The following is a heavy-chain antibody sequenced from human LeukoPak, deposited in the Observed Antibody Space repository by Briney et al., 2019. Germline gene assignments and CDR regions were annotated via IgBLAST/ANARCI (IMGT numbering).Heavy chain of an antibody. CDR2: IYYSGST. D-gene: IGHD2-15*01. Sequence: SETLSLTCTVSGGSISSYYWSWIRQPPGKGLEWIGYIYYSGSTNYNPSLKSRVTISVDTSKNQFSLKLSSVTAADTAVYYCARLTCSGGSCYYSYFDYWGQGTLVAVSS. J-gene: IGHJ4*02. V-gene: IGHV4-59*08. CDR1: GGSISSYY. CDR3: ARLTCSGGSCYYSYFDY.